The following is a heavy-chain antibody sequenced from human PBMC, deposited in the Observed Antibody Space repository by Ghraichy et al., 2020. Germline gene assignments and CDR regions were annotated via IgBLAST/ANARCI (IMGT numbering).Heavy chain of an antibody. D-gene: IGHD3-9*01. J-gene: IGHJ6*02. CDR3: ARDPLLRYFDWLSSHQDYGMDV. CDR2: ISAYNGNT. V-gene: IGHV1-18*04. Sequence: ASVKVSCKASGYTFTSYGISWVRQAPGQGLEWMGWISAYNGNTNYAQKLQGRVTMTTDTSTSTAYMELRSLRSDDTAVYYCARDPLLRYFDWLSSHQDYGMDVWGQGTTVTVSS. CDR1: GYTFTSYG.